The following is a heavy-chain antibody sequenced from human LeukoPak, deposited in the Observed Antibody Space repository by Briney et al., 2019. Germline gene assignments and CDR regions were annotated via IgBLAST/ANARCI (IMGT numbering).Heavy chain of an antibody. V-gene: IGHV4-39*01. CDR2: FYYTGST. D-gene: IGHD6-19*01. CDR1: GGLISSSSYY. CDR3: ARTAGVAVAGSRQYFNY. Sequence: SETLSLTCTVSGGLISSSSYYWGWVRQPPEKGLEWIGSFYYTGSTYYHPSLKSRVTISVDTSKNQFSLNLSSVTAADTAVYYCARTAGVAVAGSRQYFNYWGQGTLVTVSS. J-gene: IGHJ4*02.